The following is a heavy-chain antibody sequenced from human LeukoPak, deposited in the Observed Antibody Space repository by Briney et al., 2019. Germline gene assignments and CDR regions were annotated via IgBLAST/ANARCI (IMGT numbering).Heavy chain of an antibody. Sequence: SETLSLTCTVSGGSISSGDYYWSWIRQPPGKGLEWIGYIYYSGSTYYNPSLKSRVTISVDTSKDQFSLKLSSVTAADTAVYYCARGLMMAVAGRGEFHYWGQGTLVTVSS. D-gene: IGHD6-13*01. J-gene: IGHJ4*02. CDR2: IYYSGST. CDR1: GGSISSGDYY. V-gene: IGHV4-30-4*02. CDR3: ARGLMMAVAGRGEFHY.